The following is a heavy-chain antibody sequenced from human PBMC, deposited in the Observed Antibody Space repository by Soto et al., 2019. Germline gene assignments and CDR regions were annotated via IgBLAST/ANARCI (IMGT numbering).Heavy chain of an antibody. J-gene: IGHJ6*03. CDR2: IYYSGST. CDR3: ARLRLLSYYYYMDV. CDR1: GGSISRYY. D-gene: IGHD3-3*01. V-gene: IGHV4-59*01. Sequence: PSETLSLTCTVSGGSISRYYWSWIRQPPGKGLEWIGYIYYSGSTNYNPSLKSRVTISVDTSKNQFSLKLSSVTAADTAVYYCARLRLLSYYYYMDVWGKGTTVTVSS.